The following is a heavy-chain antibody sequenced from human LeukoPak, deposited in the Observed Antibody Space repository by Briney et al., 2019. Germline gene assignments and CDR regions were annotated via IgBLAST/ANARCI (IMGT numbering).Heavy chain of an antibody. CDR1: GGSISSYY. V-gene: IGHV4-59*01. D-gene: IGHD5/OR15-5a*01. CDR3: ARDRAVSYAGFDP. CDR2: IYYSGST. J-gene: IGHJ5*02. Sequence: SETLSHTCTVSGGSISSYYWSWIRQPPGKGLEWIGYIYYSGSTNYNPSLKSRVTISVDTSKNQFSLKLSSVTAADTAVCYCARDRAVSYAGFDPWGQGTLVTVSS.